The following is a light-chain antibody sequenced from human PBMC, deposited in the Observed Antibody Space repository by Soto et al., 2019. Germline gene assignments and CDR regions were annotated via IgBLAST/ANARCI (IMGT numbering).Light chain of an antibody. V-gene: IGKV1-5*01. CDR1: QSIGRW. CDR3: QQYNTYSPERT. Sequence: GERVKLACRASQSIGRWLAWYQQKPGKAPKLLLYDASSLESGVPSRFSGSGSGTEFTLTIKSLQPDDFATYYGQQYNTYSPERTVGQGTKVENK. J-gene: IGKJ1*01. CDR2: DAS.